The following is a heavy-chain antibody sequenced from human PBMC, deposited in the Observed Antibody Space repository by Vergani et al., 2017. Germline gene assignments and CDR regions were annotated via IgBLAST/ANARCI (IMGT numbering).Heavy chain of an antibody. D-gene: IGHD3-22*01. CDR3: ARREMDDSSGYSLAGGFFDY. CDR1: GGSVSSGSYY. V-gene: IGHV4-61*01. J-gene: IGHJ4*02. CDR2: IYYSGST. Sequence: QVQLQESGPGLVKPSETLSLTCTVSGGSVSSGSYYWSWIRQPPGKGLEWIGYIYYSGSTNYNPSLKSRVTISVDTSKNQFSLKLSSVTAADTAVYYCARREMDDSSGYSLAGGFFDYWGQGTLVTVSS.